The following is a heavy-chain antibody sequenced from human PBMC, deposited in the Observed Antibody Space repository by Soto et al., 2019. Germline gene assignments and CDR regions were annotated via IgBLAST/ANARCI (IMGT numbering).Heavy chain of an antibody. J-gene: IGHJ4*02. D-gene: IGHD1-1*01. CDR2: IYYSGST. CDR1: GGSISSSSYY. Sequence: SETLSLTCTVSGGSISSSSYYWGWIRQPPGKGLEWIGSIYYSGSTYYNPSLKSRVTISVDTSKNQFSLKLSSVTAADTAVYYCASGRNWRHFDYWGQGTLVTVSS. CDR3: ASGRNWRHFDY. V-gene: IGHV4-39*01.